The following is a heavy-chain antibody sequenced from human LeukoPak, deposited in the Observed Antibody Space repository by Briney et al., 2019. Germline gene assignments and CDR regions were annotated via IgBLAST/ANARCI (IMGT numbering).Heavy chain of an antibody. CDR1: GGSISSSSYY. V-gene: IGHV4-39*07. Sequence: SETLSLTCTVSGGSISSSSYYWGWIRQPPGRGLEWIGSIYYSGSTYYNPSLKSRATISVDTSKNQFSLKLSSVTAADTAVYYCATYCSSTSCYPGANWFDPWGQGTLVTVSS. CDR3: ATYCSSTSCYPGANWFDP. D-gene: IGHD2-2*01. J-gene: IGHJ5*02. CDR2: IYYSGST.